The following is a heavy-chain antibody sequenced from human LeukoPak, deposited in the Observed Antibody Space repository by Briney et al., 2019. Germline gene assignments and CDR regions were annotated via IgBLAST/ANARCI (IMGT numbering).Heavy chain of an antibody. CDR3: AKDNRGDNWNDLAIDY. CDR1: GFSFSSYA. J-gene: IGHJ4*02. D-gene: IGHD1-20*01. CDR2: VSGSGGST. V-gene: IGHV3-23*01. Sequence: GGSLRLSCAASGFSFSSYAMSWVRQAPGKGLEWVSTVSGSGGSTYYADSVKGRFTISRDNSKNTLYLQMNSLRAEVTAVYYCAKDNRGDNWNDLAIDYWGQGTLVTVSS.